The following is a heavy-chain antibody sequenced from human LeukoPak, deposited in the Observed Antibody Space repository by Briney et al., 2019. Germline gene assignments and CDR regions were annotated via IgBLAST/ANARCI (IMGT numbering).Heavy chain of an antibody. V-gene: IGHV3-30*02. D-gene: IGHD6-19*01. CDR3: AKDHGRIAVAGLIDY. J-gene: IGHJ4*02. Sequence: GGSLRLSCAASGFTFSSYGMHWVRQAPGKGLEWVAFIRYDGSNKYYADSVKGRFTISRDNSKNTLYLQMNSLRAEDTAVYYCAKDHGRIAVAGLIDYWGQGTLVTVSS. CDR2: IRYDGSNK. CDR1: GFTFSSYG.